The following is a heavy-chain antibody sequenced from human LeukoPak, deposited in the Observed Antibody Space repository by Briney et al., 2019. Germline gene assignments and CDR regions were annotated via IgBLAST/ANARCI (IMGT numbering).Heavy chain of an antibody. CDR2: INHSGST. Sequence: PSETLSLTCAVYGGSFSGYYWSWIRQPPGKGLEWIGEINHSGSTNYNPSLKSRVTISVDTSKNQFSLKLSSVTAADTAVYYCASLRAKDIVVVPAATHYYYYGMDVWGQGTTVTVSS. D-gene: IGHD2-2*01. J-gene: IGHJ6*02. V-gene: IGHV4-34*01. CDR3: ASLRAKDIVVVPAATHYYYYGMDV. CDR1: GGSFSGYY.